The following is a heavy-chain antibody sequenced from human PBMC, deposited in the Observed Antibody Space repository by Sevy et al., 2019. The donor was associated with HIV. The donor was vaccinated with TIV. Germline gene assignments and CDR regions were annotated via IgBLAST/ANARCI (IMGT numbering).Heavy chain of an antibody. CDR1: GFTFSDYG. V-gene: IGHV3-30*03. D-gene: IGHD1-26*01. CDR3: SNRAGGSDWGGFDY. J-gene: IGHJ4*02. Sequence: GGFLRLSCEVSGFTFSDYGMHWVRQAPGKGLEWVAVISYDGSDIYYPDSVEGRFTVSRDNSKNTLYLQMNSLRPEDTAAYYCSNRAGGSDWGGFDYWGQGTLVTVSS. CDR2: ISYDGSDI.